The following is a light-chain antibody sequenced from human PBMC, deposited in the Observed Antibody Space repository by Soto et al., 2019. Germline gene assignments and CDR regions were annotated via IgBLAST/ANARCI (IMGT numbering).Light chain of an antibody. Sequence: QSALTQPPSVSGSPGQSVTISCTGTSSDVGKYDRVSWYQQPPGTAPKLIIYEVTNRPSGVPARFSGSKSGNTASLTISGLQAEDEADYYCSSYTSTSRYVFGAGTKFTVL. CDR1: SSDVGKYDR. CDR3: SSYTSTSRYV. J-gene: IGLJ1*01. CDR2: EVT. V-gene: IGLV2-18*02.